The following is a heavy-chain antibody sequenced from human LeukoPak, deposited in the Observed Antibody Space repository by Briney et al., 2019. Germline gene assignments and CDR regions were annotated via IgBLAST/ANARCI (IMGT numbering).Heavy chain of an antibody. CDR2: INPNNGGT. CDR3: ARDSRFGECNAFDI. V-gene: IGHV1-2*02. CDR1: GYTFTDYY. Sequence: ASVKVSCKASGYTFTDYYMHWVRQAPGQGLEWMGWINPNNGGTNYEQKFQGRVTMTRDTSISTAYMEVSSLGSDDTAVYYCARDSRFGECNAFDIWGQGTMLTVS. D-gene: IGHD3-10*01. J-gene: IGHJ3*02.